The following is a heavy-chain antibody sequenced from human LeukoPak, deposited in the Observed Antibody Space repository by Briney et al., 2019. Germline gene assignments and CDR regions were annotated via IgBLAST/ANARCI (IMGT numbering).Heavy chain of an antibody. V-gene: IGHV1-2*02. CDR3: ARDLRYGSGSLYASWFDP. Sequence: ASVKVSCKASGYSFTGYYMHWVRQAPGQGLEWMGWINPNSGGTNYAQKFQGRVTMTRDTSISTAYMELSRLRSDDTAVYYCARDLRYGSGSLYASWFDPWGQGTLVTVSS. J-gene: IGHJ5*02. CDR2: INPNSGGT. CDR1: GYSFTGYY. D-gene: IGHD3-10*01.